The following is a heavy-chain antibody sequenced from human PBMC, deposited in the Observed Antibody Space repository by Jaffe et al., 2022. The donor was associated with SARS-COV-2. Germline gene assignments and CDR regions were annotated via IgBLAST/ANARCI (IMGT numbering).Heavy chain of an antibody. CDR2: ISWNSGSI. V-gene: IGHV3-9*01. J-gene: IGHJ4*02. CDR1: GFTFDDYA. Sequence: EVQLVESGGGLVQPGRSLRLSCAASGFTFDDYAMHWVRQAPGKGLEWVSGISWNSGSIGYADSVKGRFTISRDNAKNSLYLQMNSLRAEDTALYYCAKDIYRGSSCSIDYWGQGTLVTVSS. D-gene: IGHD6-13*01. CDR3: AKDIYRGSSCSIDY.